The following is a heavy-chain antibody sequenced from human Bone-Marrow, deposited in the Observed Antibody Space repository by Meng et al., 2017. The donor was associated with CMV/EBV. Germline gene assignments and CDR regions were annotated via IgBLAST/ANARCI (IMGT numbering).Heavy chain of an antibody. J-gene: IGHJ4*02. CDR3: ARDPTGSFDY. Sequence: GGSLRLSCAASGFTFSSYSMNWVRQAPGKGLEWVSYISSSGSTIYYADSVKGRFTISRDNAKNSLYLQMNSLRAEDTAVYYCARDPTGSFDYWGQGTLVTVSS. D-gene: IGHD1-1*01. CDR2: ISSSGSTI. V-gene: IGHV3-48*04. CDR1: GFTFSSYS.